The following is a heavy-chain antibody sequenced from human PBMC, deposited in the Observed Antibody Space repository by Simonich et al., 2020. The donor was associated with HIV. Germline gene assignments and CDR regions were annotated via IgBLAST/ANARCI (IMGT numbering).Heavy chain of an antibody. D-gene: IGHD6-6*01. CDR1: GFTFDDYA. V-gene: IGHV3-9*03. CDR2: ISGNSWSI. Sequence: EVQLVESGGGLVQPGRSLRISCAASGFTFDDYAMHWVRQAPGNGVVWVSGISGNSWSIGYADSVKGRFTSSRDNAKNSLYLQMNSLRAEDMALYYCAKDRYSSSSGSFDYWGQGTLVTVSS. J-gene: IGHJ4*02. CDR3: AKDRYSSSSGSFDY.